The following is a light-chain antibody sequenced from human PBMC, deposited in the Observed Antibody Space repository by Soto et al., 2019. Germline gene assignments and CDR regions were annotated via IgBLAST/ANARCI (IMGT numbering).Light chain of an antibody. CDR3: SSYTISSTLFYV. Sequence: QSALTQPASVSGSPGQSITISCTGTSSDVGAYDYVSWYQQHPGKAPKLMIYEVRNRPSGVSSRFSGSKSGNTASLTISGLQAEDEADYYCSSYTISSTLFYVFGTGTKVTV. J-gene: IGLJ1*01. CDR1: SSDVGAYDY. V-gene: IGLV2-14*01. CDR2: EVR.